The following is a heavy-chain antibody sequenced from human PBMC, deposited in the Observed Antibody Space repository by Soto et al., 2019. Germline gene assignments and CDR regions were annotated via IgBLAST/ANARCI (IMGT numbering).Heavy chain of an antibody. Sequence: SETLSLTCTVSGGSISSSSYYWGWIRQPPGKGLEWIGSIYYSGSTYYNPSLKSRVTISVDTSKNQFSLKLSSVTAADTAAYYCARPRNGFTMVRGVIWGYFDYWGQGTLVTVSS. V-gene: IGHV4-39*01. D-gene: IGHD3-10*01. CDR1: GGSISSSSYY. CDR2: IYYSGST. CDR3: ARPRNGFTMVRGVIWGYFDY. J-gene: IGHJ4*02.